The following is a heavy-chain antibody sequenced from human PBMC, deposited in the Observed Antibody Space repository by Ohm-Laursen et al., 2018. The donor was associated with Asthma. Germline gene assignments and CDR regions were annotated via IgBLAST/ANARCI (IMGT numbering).Heavy chain of an antibody. Sequence: SLRLSCAASGFTFSSYAMSWVRQAPGKGLEWVSAISGSGGSTYYASRFTISRDNSKNTLYLQMNSLRAEDTAVYYCARAQEASGLYNSYFDYWGQGTLVTVSS. CDR2: ISGSGGST. CDR3: ARAQEASGLYNSYFDY. D-gene: IGHD3-3*01. V-gene: IGHV3-23*01. J-gene: IGHJ4*02. CDR1: GFTFSSYA.